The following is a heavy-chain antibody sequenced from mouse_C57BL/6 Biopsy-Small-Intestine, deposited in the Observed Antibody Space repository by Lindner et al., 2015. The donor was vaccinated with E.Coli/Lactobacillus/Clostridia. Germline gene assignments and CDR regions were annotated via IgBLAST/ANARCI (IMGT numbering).Heavy chain of an antibody. J-gene: IGHJ4*01. D-gene: IGHD1-1*01. CDR3: ARSSSYYAMDY. Sequence: VQLQESGPELVKPGASVKISCKASAYSFTGYYMNWVKQSPEKSLEWIGEINPSTGGTTYNQKFKAKATLTVDKSSSTAYMQLKSLTSEDSAVYYCARSSSYYAMDYWGQGTSVTVS. V-gene: IGHV1-42*01. CDR1: AYSFTGYY. CDR2: INPSTGGT.